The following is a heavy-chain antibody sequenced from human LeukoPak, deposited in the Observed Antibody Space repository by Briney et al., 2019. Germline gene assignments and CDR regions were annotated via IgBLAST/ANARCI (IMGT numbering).Heavy chain of an antibody. CDR2: IYPGDSET. V-gene: IGHV5-51*01. CDR1: GYTFIRFW. D-gene: IGHD5-18*01. CDR3: ATGGIYSSNFDY. Sequence: GESLKISCKGSGYTFIRFWIGWVRQMPGKGLEWMGIIYPGDSETRYSPSFQGQATISVDKSISTAYLQWSSLKASDTAVYYCATGGIYSSNFDYWGQGTLVTVSS. J-gene: IGHJ4*02.